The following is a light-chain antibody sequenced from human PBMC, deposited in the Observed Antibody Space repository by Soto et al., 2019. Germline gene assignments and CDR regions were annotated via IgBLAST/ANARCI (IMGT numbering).Light chain of an antibody. CDR1: QSITNY. V-gene: IGKV1-39*01. CDR3: QQSYSTIP. Sequence: DIQMTQSPSSLSASVGDTVTITCRASQSITNYLTWFQQKPGKAPSLLIFAADNLQDGVPSRFSGSGSGRDFSLTISSLQPEDFATYYCQQSYSTIPFAQGTRLAIK. J-gene: IGKJ5*01. CDR2: AAD.